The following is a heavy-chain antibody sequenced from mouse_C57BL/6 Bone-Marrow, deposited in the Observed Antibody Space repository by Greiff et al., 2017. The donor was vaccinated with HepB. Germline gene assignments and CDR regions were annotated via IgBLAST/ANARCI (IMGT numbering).Heavy chain of an antibody. CDR1: GFTFTDYY. V-gene: IGHV7-3*01. D-gene: IGHD2-5*01. CDR3: ASFDSNWFAY. J-gene: IGHJ3*01. CDR2: IRNKANGYTT. Sequence: DVKLVESGGGLVQPGGSLSLSCAASGFTFTDYYMSWVRQPPGKALEWLGFIRNKANGYTTEYSASVKGRFTISRDNSQSILYLQMNALRAEDSATYYCASFDSNWFAYWGQGTLVTVSA.